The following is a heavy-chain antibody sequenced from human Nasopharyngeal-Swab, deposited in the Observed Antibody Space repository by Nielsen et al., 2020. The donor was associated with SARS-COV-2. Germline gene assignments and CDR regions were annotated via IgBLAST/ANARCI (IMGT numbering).Heavy chain of an antibody. Sequence: VESLKISCKGYGYTFGNHWISWVRQMHGKGLEWMGRIDPSDSYTKYSPSFQGHVTISADKSISIAYLQWSSLKASDTGMYYCARNSGYYLGENLWGQGTLVTVSS. D-gene: IGHD3-22*01. J-gene: IGHJ5*02. CDR1: GYTFGNHW. V-gene: IGHV5-10-1*01. CDR3: ARNSGYYLGENL. CDR2: IDPSDSYT.